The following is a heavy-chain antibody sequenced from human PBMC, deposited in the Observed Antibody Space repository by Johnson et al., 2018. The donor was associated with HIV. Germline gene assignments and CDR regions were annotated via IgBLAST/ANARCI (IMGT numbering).Heavy chain of an antibody. J-gene: IGHJ3*02. D-gene: IGHD6-6*01. CDR2: INWNGGST. CDR3: ARDGRGEQLVDQGDAFDI. CDR1: GFTFSTFV. V-gene: IGHV3-20*04. Sequence: VQLVESGGGLVQPGGSLRLSCEASGFTFSTFVMNWVRQAPGKGLEWVSGINWNGGSTAYGDSVKGRFTISRDNAKNSLYLQMNSLRAEDTALYFCARDGRGEQLVDQGDAFDIWGQGTMVTVSS.